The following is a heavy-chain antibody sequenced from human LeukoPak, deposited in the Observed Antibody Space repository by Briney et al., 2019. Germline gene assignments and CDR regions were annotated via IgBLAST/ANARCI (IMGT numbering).Heavy chain of an antibody. D-gene: IGHD2-21*02. Sequence: ASQTLSLTCAVSGGSISSSGYSWNWIRQPPGKGLEWIGYISHSGSTYYNPSLQSRVTISVDRSKNQFSLKLSSVTAADTAVYYCARGDCGGDCYSFAYCGQGTLVTVSS. CDR3: ARGDCGGDCYSFAY. J-gene: IGHJ4*02. CDR1: GGSISSSGYS. V-gene: IGHV4-30-2*01. CDR2: ISHSGST.